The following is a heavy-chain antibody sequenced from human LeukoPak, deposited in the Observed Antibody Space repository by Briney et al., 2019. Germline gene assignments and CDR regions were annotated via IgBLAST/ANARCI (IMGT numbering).Heavy chain of an antibody. CDR1: GYTLTELS. CDR3: ASRSVVDGDYVPFDY. J-gene: IGHJ4*02. Sequence: ASVKASCKGSGYTLTELSMHWVRQAPGKGLEWMGGFDPEDGETIYAQKFQGRVTMTEDTSTDTAYMELSSLRSEDTAVYYCASRSVVDGDYVPFDYWGQGTLVTVSS. CDR2: FDPEDGET. V-gene: IGHV1-24*01. D-gene: IGHD4-17*01.